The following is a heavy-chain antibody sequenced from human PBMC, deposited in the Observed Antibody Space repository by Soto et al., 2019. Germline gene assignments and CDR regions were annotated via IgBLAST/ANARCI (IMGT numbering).Heavy chain of an antibody. Sequence: SETLSLTCAVYGGSFSDYYWSWIRQPPVKGLEWIGEINHSGSTNYNPSLKSRVTISVDTSKNQFSLKLSSVTAADTAVYYCARVREPLTGGPWFDPWGQGTLVTVSS. CDR1: GGSFSDYY. CDR2: INHSGST. V-gene: IGHV4-34*01. CDR3: ARVREPLTGGPWFDP. J-gene: IGHJ5*02. D-gene: IGHD1-26*01.